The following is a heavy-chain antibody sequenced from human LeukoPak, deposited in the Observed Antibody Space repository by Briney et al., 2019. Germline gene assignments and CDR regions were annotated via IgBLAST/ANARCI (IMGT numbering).Heavy chain of an antibody. CDR2: ILGSGGGT. Sequence: GGSLRLSCAASGFTFGTYVMTWVRQAPGKGLEWVSAILGSGGGTYYTDSVKGRFTISRDNSENTLYLQMNSLRAEDTAVYYCATTPGAYYYYHMDVWGQGTTVTVSS. CDR1: GFTFGTYV. V-gene: IGHV3-23*01. D-gene: IGHD3-10*01. J-gene: IGHJ6*02. CDR3: ATTPGAYYYYHMDV.